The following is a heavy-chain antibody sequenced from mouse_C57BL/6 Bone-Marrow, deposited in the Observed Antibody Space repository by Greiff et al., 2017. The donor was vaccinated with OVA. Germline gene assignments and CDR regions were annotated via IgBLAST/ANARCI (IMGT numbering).Heavy chain of an antibody. Sequence: QVQLQQPGAELVKPGASVKLSCKASGYPFPSYWLPWVKPRPGRGLEWIGRIVPNSGGTKYNEKFKSKATLTVDKPSSTANMQLSSLTAEDSAVYDCANYLDYWGQGTTLTVSS. CDR3: ANYLDY. CDR2: IVPNSGGT. J-gene: IGHJ2*01. CDR1: GYPFPSYW. V-gene: IGHV1-72*01.